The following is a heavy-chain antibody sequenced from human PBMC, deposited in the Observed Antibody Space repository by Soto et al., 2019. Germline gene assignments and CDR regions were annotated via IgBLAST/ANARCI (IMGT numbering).Heavy chain of an antibody. CDR1: GDTFDRSV. CDR3: AASTSGVYVFHD. J-gene: IGHJ4*02. D-gene: IGHD2-8*01. CDR2: VIPILGVE. Sequence: QVQLVQSGAEVKNSGSSVKVSCKASGDTFDRSVISWLRQAPGQRLEWMGRVIPILGVENYAQRFQGRVTIPADKSTSTAYLDLKSLESDDTAIYYCAASTSGVYVFHDWGQGSLVTVSS. V-gene: IGHV1-69*02.